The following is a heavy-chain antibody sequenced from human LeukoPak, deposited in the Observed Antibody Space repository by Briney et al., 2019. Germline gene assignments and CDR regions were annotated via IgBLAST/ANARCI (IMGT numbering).Heavy chain of an antibody. J-gene: IGHJ6*03. CDR1: GGSFSGYY. V-gene: IGHV4-34*01. D-gene: IGHD3-10*01. CDR3: ARESGGWQWFGRPAGYYYMDV. CDR2: INHSGCT. Sequence: SETLSLTCAVYGGSFSGYYWSWIRQPPGKGLEWIGEINHSGCTNYNPSLKSRVTISVDTSKNQFSLKLSSVTAADTAVYYCARESGGWQWFGRPAGYYYMDVWGKGTTVTVSS.